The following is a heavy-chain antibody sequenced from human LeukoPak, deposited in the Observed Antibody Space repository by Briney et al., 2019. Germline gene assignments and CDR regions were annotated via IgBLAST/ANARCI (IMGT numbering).Heavy chain of an antibody. V-gene: IGHV4-59*01. CDR3: ATYAVGEGGRGF. J-gene: IGHJ4*02. Sequence: SETLSLTCTVSGGSISSYYWSWIRQPPGRGLGWIGYIYYSGSTNYNPSLKSRVTISVDTSKNQFYLKLSSVTAADTAVYYCATYAVGEGGRGFWGQGTLVTVSS. CDR1: GGSISSYY. D-gene: IGHD3-10*01. CDR2: IYYSGST.